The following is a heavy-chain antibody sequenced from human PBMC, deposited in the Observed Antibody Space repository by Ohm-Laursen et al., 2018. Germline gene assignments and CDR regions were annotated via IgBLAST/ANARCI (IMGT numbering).Heavy chain of an antibody. D-gene: IGHD3/OR15-3a*01. Sequence: SLRLSCAASGFTFDDYAMHWVRQAPGKGLEWVSGISWNSGSIGYADSVKGRFTISRDNAKNSLYLQMNSLSAEDTAVYYCAQTWAEVGPRGEYFQHWGQGTLVTVSS. CDR1: GFTFDDYA. V-gene: IGHV3-9*01. CDR2: ISWNSGSI. CDR3: AQTWAEVGPRGEYFQH. J-gene: IGHJ1*01.